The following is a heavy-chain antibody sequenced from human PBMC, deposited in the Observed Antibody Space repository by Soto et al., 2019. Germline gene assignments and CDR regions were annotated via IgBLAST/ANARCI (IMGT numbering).Heavy chain of an antibody. CDR3: ARVTGHYYYGMDV. CDR1: GGSISNSNW. J-gene: IGHJ6*02. Sequence: QVQLQESGPGLVKPSGTLSLTCAVSGGSISNSNWWSWVRQPPGKGLEWIGEIYHSGSTNYNPSLNSRVTISVDKSKNQFSLKLSSVPAADTAVYYCARVTGHYYYGMDVWGQGTTVTVSS. D-gene: IGHD3-10*01. CDR2: IYHSGST. V-gene: IGHV4-4*02.